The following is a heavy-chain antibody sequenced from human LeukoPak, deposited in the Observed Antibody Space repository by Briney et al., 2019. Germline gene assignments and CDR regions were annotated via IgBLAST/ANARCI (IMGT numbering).Heavy chain of an antibody. CDR3: LIVATIKGHYYGMDV. D-gene: IGHD5-12*01. Sequence: GGSLRLSCAASGFTVSGNYMSWVRQAPGKGLECVAVIYSGGSTYHADSVKGRFTISRDNSKNTLYLQMNSLRAGDTAIYYCLIVATIKGHYYGMDVWGQGTTVTVSS. CDR2: IYSGGST. CDR1: GFTVSGNY. V-gene: IGHV3-53*01. J-gene: IGHJ6*02.